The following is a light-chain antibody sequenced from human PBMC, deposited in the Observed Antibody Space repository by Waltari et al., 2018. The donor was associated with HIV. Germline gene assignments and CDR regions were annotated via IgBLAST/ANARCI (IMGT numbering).Light chain of an antibody. J-gene: IGKJ1*01. CDR2: KVF. V-gene: IGKV2-30*02. Sequence: DVVMTQSPLSLSVTVGQPASIYCRSSKSLVHSDGNTFLNWFHQRPGQSPRSLIYKVFNRDSGVPERLSGSGSGTEFTRVISRGEADDVGVYYGMQGTHWPPRFGQGTRVEIK. CDR3: MQGTHWPPR. CDR1: KSLVHSDGNTF.